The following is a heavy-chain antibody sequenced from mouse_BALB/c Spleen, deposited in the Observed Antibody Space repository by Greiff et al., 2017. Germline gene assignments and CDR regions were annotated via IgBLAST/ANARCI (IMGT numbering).Heavy chain of an antibody. CDR2: IRLKSNNYAT. Sequence: EVKLMESGGGLVQPGGSMKLSCVASGFTFSNYWMNWVRQSPEKGLEWVAEIRLKSNNYATHYAESVKGRFTISRDDSKSSVYLQMNNLRAEDTGIYYCTRRTYYFDYWGQGTTLTVSS. CDR1: GFTFSNYW. J-gene: IGHJ2*01. CDR3: TRRTYYFDY. V-gene: IGHV6-6*02.